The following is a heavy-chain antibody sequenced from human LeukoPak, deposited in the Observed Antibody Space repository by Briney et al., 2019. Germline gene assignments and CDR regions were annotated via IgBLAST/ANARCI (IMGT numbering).Heavy chain of an antibody. CDR1: GFTFSSDW. J-gene: IGHJ6*02. Sequence: GGSLRLSCAASGFTFSSDWMSWGRQAPGEGLWRVANIKQDGSEKYYVDSVKGRFTISRDNAKNSLYLQMNSLRAEDTAVYYCARDLEYRMGMDVWGQGTTVTVSS. CDR2: IKQDGSEK. CDR3: ARDLEYRMGMDV. D-gene: IGHD3-3*01. V-gene: IGHV3-7*01.